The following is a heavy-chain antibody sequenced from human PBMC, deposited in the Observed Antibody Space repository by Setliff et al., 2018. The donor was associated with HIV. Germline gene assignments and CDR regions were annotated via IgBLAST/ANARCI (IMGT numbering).Heavy chain of an antibody. Sequence: ASVKVSCKASGYTFTSYAMNWVRQALGQGLEWMGWINTNTGNPTYAQGFTGRFVFSLDTSVSTAYLQICSLKAEDTAVYYCARAYPTTYYYGMDVWGQGTLVTVSS. V-gene: IGHV7-4-1*01. CDR1: GYTFTSYA. CDR2: INTNTGNP. CDR3: ARAYPTTYYYGMDV. J-gene: IGHJ6*02.